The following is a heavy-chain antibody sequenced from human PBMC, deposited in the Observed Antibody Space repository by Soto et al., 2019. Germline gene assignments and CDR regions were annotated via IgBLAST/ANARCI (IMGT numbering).Heavy chain of an antibody. CDR1: GYTFTSYA. V-gene: IGHV1-3*01. D-gene: IGHD6-13*01. CDR2: INAGNGNT. J-gene: IGHJ4*02. Sequence: QVQLVQSGAEVKKPGASVKVSCEASGYTFTSYAMHWVRQAPGQRLEWMGWINAGNGNTKYSQKFQGRVTITRDTSASTAYMELSSLRSEDTAVYYCARGEQQLVLPFDYWGQGTLVTVSS. CDR3: ARGEQQLVLPFDY.